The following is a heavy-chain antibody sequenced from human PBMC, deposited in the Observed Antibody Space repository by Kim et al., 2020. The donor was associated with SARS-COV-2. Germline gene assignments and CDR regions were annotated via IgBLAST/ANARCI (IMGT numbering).Heavy chain of an antibody. D-gene: IGHD6-13*01. J-gene: IGHJ4*02. V-gene: IGHV3-49*03. CDR2: IRSKAYGGTT. CDR3: TRVSLIAAAGGNFDY. Sequence: GGSLRLSCTASGFTFGDYAMSWFRQAPGKGLEWVGFIRSKAYGGTTEYAASVKGRFTISRDDSKSIAYLQMNSLKTEDTAVYYCTRVSLIAAAGGNFDYWGQGTLVTVSS. CDR1: GFTFGDYA.